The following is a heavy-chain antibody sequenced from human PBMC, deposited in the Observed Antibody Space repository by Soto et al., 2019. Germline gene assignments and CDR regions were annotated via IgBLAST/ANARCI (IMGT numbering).Heavy chain of an antibody. V-gene: IGHV4-39*01. J-gene: IGHJ6*02. CDR2: IYYSGST. D-gene: IGHD2-21*02. CDR1: GGSISSSSYY. Sequence: ETLSLTCTVSGGSISSSSYYWGWIRQPPGKGLEWIGSIYYSGSTYYNPSLKSRVTISVDTSKNQFSLKLSSVTAADTAVYYCARRTVVVTAIPNLYYYYGMDVWGQGTTV. CDR3: ARRTVVVTAIPNLYYYYGMDV.